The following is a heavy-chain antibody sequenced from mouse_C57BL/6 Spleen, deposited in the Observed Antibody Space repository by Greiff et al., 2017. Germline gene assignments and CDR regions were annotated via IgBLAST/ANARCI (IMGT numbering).Heavy chain of an antibody. Sequence: QVQLQQPGAELVRPGSSVKLSCKASGYTFTSYWMDWVKQRPGQGLEWIGNIYPSDSETHYNQKFKDKATLTVDNSSSTAYMQLSSLTSEDSAVYYCARRPTVVATRYFDVWGTGTTVTVSS. CDR1: GYTFTSYW. J-gene: IGHJ1*03. V-gene: IGHV1-61*01. CDR2: IYPSDSET. D-gene: IGHD1-1*01. CDR3: ARRPTVVATRYFDV.